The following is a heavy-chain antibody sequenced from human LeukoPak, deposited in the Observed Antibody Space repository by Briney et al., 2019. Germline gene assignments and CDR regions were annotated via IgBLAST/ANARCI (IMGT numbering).Heavy chain of an antibody. CDR2: IYYSGST. V-gene: IGHV4-31*03. CDR1: GGSISSGVYY. Sequence: PSETLSLTCTVSGGSISSGVYYWSWIRQHPGKGLEWIGYIYYSGSTYYNPSLKSRVTISVDTSKNQFSLKLSSVTAADTAVYYCAREVHIVVVTASRIENWFDPWGQGTLVTVSS. D-gene: IGHD2-21*02. J-gene: IGHJ5*02. CDR3: AREVHIVVVTASRIENWFDP.